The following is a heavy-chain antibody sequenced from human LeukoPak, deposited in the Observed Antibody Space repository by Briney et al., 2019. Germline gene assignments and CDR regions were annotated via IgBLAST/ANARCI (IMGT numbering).Heavy chain of an antibody. CDR1: GFTFSSYG. V-gene: IGHV3-30*18. D-gene: IGHD3-3*01. CDR3: AKDLSLARKHYDFWSGYDY. CDR2: ISYDGSNK. Sequence: GGSLRLSCAASGFTFSSYGMHWVRQAPGKGLEWVAVISYDGSNKYYADSVKGRFTISRDNSKNTLYLQMNSLRAEDTAVYYCAKDLSLARKHYDFWSGYDYWGQGTLLTVSS. J-gene: IGHJ4*02.